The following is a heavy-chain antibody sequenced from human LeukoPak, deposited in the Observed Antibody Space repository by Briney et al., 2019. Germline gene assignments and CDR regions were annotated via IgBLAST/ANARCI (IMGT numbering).Heavy chain of an antibody. CDR3: ATVPPPTSPGDY. D-gene: IGHD4-11*01. V-gene: IGHV1-24*01. CDR1: GYTLTELS. Sequence: ASVKVSCKVSGYTLTELSMHWVRQAPGKGLEWMGGFDPEDGETIYAQKFRGRVTMTEDTSTDTAYMELSSLRSEDTAVYYCATVPPPTSPGDYWGQGTLVTVSS. CDR2: FDPEDGET. J-gene: IGHJ4*02.